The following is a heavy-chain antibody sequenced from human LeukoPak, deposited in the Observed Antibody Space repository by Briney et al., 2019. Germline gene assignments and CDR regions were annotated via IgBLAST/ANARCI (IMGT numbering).Heavy chain of an antibody. D-gene: IGHD4-17*01. CDR1: GYSFTNYW. J-gene: IGHJ4*02. CDR3: ARQFDYGDYTLNY. CDR2: IYPGDSET. V-gene: IGHV5-51*01. Sequence: GESLKISCKGSGYSFTNYWIGWVRQMPGKGLEWMGIIYPGDSETRYSPSFQGQVTISADKSISIAYLQWSSLKASDTAMYYCARQFDYGDYTLNYWGQGTLVTVSS.